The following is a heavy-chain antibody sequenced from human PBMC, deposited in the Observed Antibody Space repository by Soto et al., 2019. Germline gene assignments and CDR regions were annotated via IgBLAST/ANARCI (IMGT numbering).Heavy chain of an antibody. CDR3: ARAEVHCSGGSCYSLYYYGMDV. V-gene: IGHV3-33*01. CDR2: IWYDGSNK. Sequence: GGSLRHSCAAAGVNSSTHGMHWVRQAPGKGLGWVAVIWYDGSNKYYADSVKGRFTISRDNSKNTLCLQMNSLRAEDTAVYYCARAEVHCSGGSCYSLYYYGMDVWGQGTTVTVSS. J-gene: IGHJ6*02. D-gene: IGHD2-15*01. CDR1: GVNSSTHG.